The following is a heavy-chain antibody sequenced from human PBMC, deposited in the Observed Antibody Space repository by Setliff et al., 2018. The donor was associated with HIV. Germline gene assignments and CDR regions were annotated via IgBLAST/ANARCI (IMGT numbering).Heavy chain of an antibody. D-gene: IGHD4-17*01. CDR2: IIPIFGAT. CDR1: GDTFSSYA. CDR3: ASGPFYGDYHPGLYYFDY. V-gene: IGHV1-69*13. Sequence: SVKVSCKASGDTFSSYAISWVRQAPGQGLEWMGGIIPIFGATNYAHKFQGRVTITADESTSTAYMELSSLRSEDTAVYYCASGPFYGDYHPGLYYFDYWGQGTLVTVPQ. J-gene: IGHJ4*02.